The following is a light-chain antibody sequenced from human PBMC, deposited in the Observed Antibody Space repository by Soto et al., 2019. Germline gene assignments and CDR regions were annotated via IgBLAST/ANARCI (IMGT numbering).Light chain of an antibody. Sequence: QAVVTQEPSFSVSPGGTVTLTCALSSGSVSPSNYPSWYQQTPGQAPRTLIYSTNISSSGVPGRFSAYILGNKAALTITGAQADDECYYYCVLYMGNGVLEFGGGTKHTVL. V-gene: IGLV8-61*01. J-gene: IGLJ2*01. CDR3: VLYMGNGVLE. CDR2: STN. CDR1: SGSVSPSNY.